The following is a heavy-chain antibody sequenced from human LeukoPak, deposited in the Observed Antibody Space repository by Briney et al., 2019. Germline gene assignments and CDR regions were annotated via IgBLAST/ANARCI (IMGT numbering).Heavy chain of an antibody. CDR1: GFTFSNYG. CDR3: AKDLSGDYGTNY. J-gene: IGHJ4*02. V-gene: IGHV3-30*18. CDR2: ISYDGSNK. D-gene: IGHD4-17*01. Sequence: GGSLRLSCAASGFTFSNYGIHWVRQAPGKGLEWVAVISYDGSNKYYADSVKGRFTTSRDNSKNTLYLQMNSLRAEDTAVYYCAKDLSGDYGTNYWGQGTLVTVSS.